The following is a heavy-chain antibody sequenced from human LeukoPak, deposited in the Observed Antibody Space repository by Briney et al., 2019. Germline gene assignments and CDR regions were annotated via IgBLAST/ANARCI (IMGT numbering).Heavy chain of an antibody. CDR2: IIPIFGTA. CDR3: ARGLVHDTSGYYSDY. V-gene: IGHV1-69*13. D-gene: IGHD3-22*01. Sequence: ASVKVSCKASGGTFSSYAISWVRQAPGQGLEWMGGIIPIFGTANYAQKFRGRVTITADESTSTAYMELSSLRSEDTAVYYCARGLVHDTSGYYSDYWGQGTLVTVSS. CDR1: GGTFSSYA. J-gene: IGHJ4*02.